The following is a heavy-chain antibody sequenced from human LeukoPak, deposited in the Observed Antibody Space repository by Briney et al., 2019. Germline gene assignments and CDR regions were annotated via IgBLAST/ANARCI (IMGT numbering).Heavy chain of an antibody. Sequence: GASVKVSCKASGYTFTSYGISWVRQAPGQGLEWMGRIIPILGIANYAQKFRGRVTITADKSTSTAYMELSSLRSEDTAVYYCARDGYNYGDNYFDYWGQGTLVTVSS. CDR1: GYTFTSYG. CDR3: ARDGYNYGDNYFDY. V-gene: IGHV1-69*04. CDR2: IIPILGIA. D-gene: IGHD5-24*01. J-gene: IGHJ4*02.